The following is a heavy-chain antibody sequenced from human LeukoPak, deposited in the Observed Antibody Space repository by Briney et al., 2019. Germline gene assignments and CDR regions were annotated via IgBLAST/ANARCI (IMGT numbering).Heavy chain of an antibody. CDR3: AKNGDRGAYCTGGTCYPYFYYYMDV. V-gene: IGHV3-21*04. CDR1: GFTFSSYT. CDR2: ISSSSSYL. D-gene: IGHD2-15*01. J-gene: IGHJ6*03. Sequence: GGSLRLSCAASGFTFSSYTMNWVRQAPGKGLEWVSSISSSSSYLYYADSVKGRFTISRDNSKNTLYLQMNSLRAEDTAIYYCAKNGDRGAYCTGGTCYPYFYYYMDVWGKGTTVTI.